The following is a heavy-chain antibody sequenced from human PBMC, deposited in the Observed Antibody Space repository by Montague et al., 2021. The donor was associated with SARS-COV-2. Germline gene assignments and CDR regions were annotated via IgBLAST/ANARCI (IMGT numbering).Heavy chain of an antibody. V-gene: IGHV1-18*01. CDR3: ARDDYYGSGSPLSDYGMDV. Sequence: SVTVSCKASGYTFTSYGISWVRQAPGQGLEWMGWISAYNGNTHYAQKLQGRVTMTTDTSTSTAYMELRSLRSDDTAVYYCARDDYYGSGSPLSDYGMDVWGQGTTVTVSS. CDR2: ISAYNGNT. D-gene: IGHD3-10*01. CDR1: GYTFTSYG. J-gene: IGHJ6*02.